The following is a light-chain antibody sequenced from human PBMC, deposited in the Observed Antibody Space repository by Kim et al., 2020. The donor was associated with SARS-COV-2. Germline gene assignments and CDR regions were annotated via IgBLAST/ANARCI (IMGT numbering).Light chain of an antibody. CDR1: NSNIGAGFY. J-gene: IGLJ2*01. CDR3: QSYDNLSDSL. Sequence: QSVLTQPPSVSGTPGQRVNISCTGSNSNIGAGFYVHWYQQFPGTAPKLLIYNDNNRPSGVPDRFSGSKSGTSASLDITGLQAEDEADYYCQSYDNLSDSLFGGGTQLTVL. CDR2: NDN. V-gene: IGLV1-40*01.